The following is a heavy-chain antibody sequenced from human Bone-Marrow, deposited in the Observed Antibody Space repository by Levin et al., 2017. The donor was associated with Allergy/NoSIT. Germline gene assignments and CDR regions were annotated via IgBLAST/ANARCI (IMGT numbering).Heavy chain of an antibody. Sequence: GGSLRLSCVVSGFTLSSHGVHWVRQAPGKGLQWVAAIWYNGENKFYSDTVKGRFTVSRDNSKNTVYLQASRLRPEDTGIYFCTRDSTPYGDSPGAFDFWGQGTLVTVSS. CDR1: GFTLSSHG. CDR3: TRDSTPYGDSPGAFDF. J-gene: IGHJ5*01. D-gene: IGHD4-17*01. V-gene: IGHV3-33*01. CDR2: IWYNGENK.